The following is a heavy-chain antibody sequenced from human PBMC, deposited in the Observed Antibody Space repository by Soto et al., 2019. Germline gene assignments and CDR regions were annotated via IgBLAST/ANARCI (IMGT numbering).Heavy chain of an antibody. V-gene: IGHV3-30*18. J-gene: IGHJ3*02. CDR3: AKDPTIAPRWALDI. CDR1: GFTFINYG. D-gene: IGHD6-13*01. Sequence: GGSLRLSCATSGFTFINYGMHWVRQAPGKGPEWVAVISSDGSRKDYADFVKGRFTISRDDAKNTLYLQMNSLRADDTALYYCAKDPTIAPRWALDIWGQGTLVTVSS. CDR2: ISSDGSRK.